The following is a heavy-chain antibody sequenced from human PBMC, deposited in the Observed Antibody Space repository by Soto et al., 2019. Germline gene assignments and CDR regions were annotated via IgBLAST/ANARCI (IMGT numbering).Heavy chain of an antibody. CDR2: INPNSGGT. CDR3: ARDGGQDDFWSGYYDY. CDR1: GYTFTGYY. J-gene: IGHJ4*02. D-gene: IGHD3-3*01. Sequence: ASVKVSCKASGYTFTGYYMHWVRQAPGQGLEWMGWINPNSGGTNYAQKFQGRVSMTRDTFISTAYMEMSRLRSDDTGVYYGARDGGQDDFWSGYYDYWGQGTLVTVSS. V-gene: IGHV1-2*02.